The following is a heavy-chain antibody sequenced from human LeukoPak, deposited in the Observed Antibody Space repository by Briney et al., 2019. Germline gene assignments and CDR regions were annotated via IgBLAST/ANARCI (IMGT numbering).Heavy chain of an antibody. CDR1: GYTFTGYY. CDR2: INPNSGGT. V-gene: IGHV1-2*02. CDR3: ARVLRDIVVVPAAYWFDP. Sequence: GASVKVSCKASGYTFTGYYMHWVRQAPGQGLEWMGWINPNSGGTNYAQKFQGRVTMTRDTSISTAYMELSRLRSDDTAVYYCARVLRDIVVVPAAYWFDPWGQGTLVTVSS. D-gene: IGHD2-2*01. J-gene: IGHJ5*02.